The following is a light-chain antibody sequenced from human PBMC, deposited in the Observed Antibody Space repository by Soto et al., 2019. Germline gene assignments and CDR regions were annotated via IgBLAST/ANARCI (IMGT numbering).Light chain of an antibody. V-gene: IGKV1-9*01. J-gene: IGKJ4*01. CDR2: AAS. CDR1: QDIRGY. CDR3: QQLSDYPLT. Sequence: DIQLTQSPSFLSASVGDRITITCRASQDIRGYLAWYQQKPGKAPKVLISAASSLQGGVPSRFSGSGSGTEFTLTITCLQPEDFATYYCQQLSDYPLTFGGGTKVEIK.